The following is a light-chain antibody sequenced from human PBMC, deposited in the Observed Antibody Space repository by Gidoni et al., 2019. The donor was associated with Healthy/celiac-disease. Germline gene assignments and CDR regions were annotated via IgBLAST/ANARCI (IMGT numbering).Light chain of an antibody. J-gene: IGKJ1*01. V-gene: IGKV1-5*03. Sequence: IQMTQSPSTLSAYVGDRVTITCRASQSISSWLAWYQQKPGKAPKLLIYKASSVESGVPSRFSGSGSGTEFTLTISSLQPDDFATYYCQQNNSYAQTFGQGTKVEIK. CDR2: KAS. CDR1: QSISSW. CDR3: QQNNSYAQT.